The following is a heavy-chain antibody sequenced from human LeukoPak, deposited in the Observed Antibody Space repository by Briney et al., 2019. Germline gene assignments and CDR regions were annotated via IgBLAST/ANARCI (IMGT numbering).Heavy chain of an antibody. CDR1: GYTLTELS. V-gene: IGHV1-24*01. CDR3: ATAGEGGSYLDY. D-gene: IGHD1-26*01. J-gene: IGHJ4*02. Sequence: EASVKVSCKVSGYTLTELSMHWVRRAPGKGLEWMGGFDPEDGETIHAQKFQGRVTMTEDTSTDTAYMELSSLRSEDTAVYYCATAGEGGSYLDYWGQGTLVTVSS. CDR2: FDPEDGET.